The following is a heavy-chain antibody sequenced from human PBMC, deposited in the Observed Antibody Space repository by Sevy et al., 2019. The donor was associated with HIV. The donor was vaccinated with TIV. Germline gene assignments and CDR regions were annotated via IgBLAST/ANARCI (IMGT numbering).Heavy chain of an antibody. Sequence: GGSLRLSCAASGLTFTNAWMGWVRQAPGKGLEWVGRIRSNTDGGTTDYAAPLKGRFTISRDDSKNTLYLQMNILKSADTAVYYCTTDRESGDFKGGFDYWGQGTLVTVSS. D-gene: IGHD4-17*01. CDR1: GLTFTNAW. CDR3: TTDRESGDFKGGFDY. J-gene: IGHJ4*02. V-gene: IGHV3-15*01. CDR2: IRSNTDGGTT.